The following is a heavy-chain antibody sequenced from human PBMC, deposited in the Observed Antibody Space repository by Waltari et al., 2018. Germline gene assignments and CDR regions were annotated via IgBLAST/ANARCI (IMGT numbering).Heavy chain of an antibody. CDR3: ASGNYGDYQY. CDR1: GYSISSGYY. Sequence: QVQLQESGPGLVKPSETLSLTCAVSGYSISSGYYWGWIRQPPGKGLEWIGSIYHSGSTYYNPSLKSRVTISVDTSKNQFSLKLSSVTAADTAVYYCASGNYGDYQYWGQGTLVTVSS. D-gene: IGHD4-17*01. CDR2: IYHSGST. V-gene: IGHV4-38-2*01. J-gene: IGHJ4*02.